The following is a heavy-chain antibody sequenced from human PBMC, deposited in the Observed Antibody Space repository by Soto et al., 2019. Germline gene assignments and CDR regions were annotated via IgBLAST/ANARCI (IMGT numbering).Heavy chain of an antibody. CDR2: IWYDGVNK. Sequence: GGSLRLSCAASRFTFSSYGMHWVRQAPGKGLEWVAVIWYDGVNKYYADSVKGRFTISRDNSKNTLYLQMNSLRAEDTAVYYCARGVVVARYSYYGMDVWGQGTTVTVSS. D-gene: IGHD2-15*01. V-gene: IGHV3-33*01. CDR1: RFTFSSYG. CDR3: ARGVVVARYSYYGMDV. J-gene: IGHJ6*02.